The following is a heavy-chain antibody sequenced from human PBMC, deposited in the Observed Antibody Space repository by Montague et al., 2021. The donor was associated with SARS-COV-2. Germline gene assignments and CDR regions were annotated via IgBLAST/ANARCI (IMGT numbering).Heavy chain of an antibody. CDR3: ARGFDY. CDR2: IYYGGST. V-gene: IGHV4-59*08. CDR1: GGSISSYY. J-gene: IGHJ4*02. Sequence: SETLSLTCTVAGGSISSYYWSWIRQPPGRGLEWIGYIYYGGSTNYNPSLKSRVTISVDTSKNQFSLKLSSVTAADTAVYYCARGFDYWGQGTLVTVSS.